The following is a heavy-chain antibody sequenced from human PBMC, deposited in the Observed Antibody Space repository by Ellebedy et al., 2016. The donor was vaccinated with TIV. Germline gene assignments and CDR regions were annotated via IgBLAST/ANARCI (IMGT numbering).Heavy chain of an antibody. CDR1: GFTFADFA. V-gene: IGHV3-43*02. CDR3: AKDQIGATSRDPFYGMDV. CDR2: ITRDGTST. Sequence: PGGSLRLSCAASGFTFADFAMHWVRQVPGKGLEWVSVITRDGTSTYYADSVKGRFTFSRDNSKNSLYLQMNSLRSEDTAFYYCAKDQIGATSRDPFYGMDVWGPGTTVTVSS. D-gene: IGHD1-26*01. J-gene: IGHJ6*02.